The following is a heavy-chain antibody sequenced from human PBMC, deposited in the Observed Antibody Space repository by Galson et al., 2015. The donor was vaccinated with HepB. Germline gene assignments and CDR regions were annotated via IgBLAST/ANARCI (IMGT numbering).Heavy chain of an antibody. CDR2: ISGYGDNT. CDR1: GYTFTNYG. J-gene: IGHJ5*02. CDR3: ARNDTLSGADP. Sequence: SVKVSCKASGYTFTNYGITWVRQAPGQGLEWMGWISGYGDNTQYAQKFHDRVTMTTETSTDTAYMELRSLISDDTAVYYCARNDTLSGADPWGQGTLVTDSS. D-gene: IGHD2/OR15-2a*01. V-gene: IGHV1-18*04.